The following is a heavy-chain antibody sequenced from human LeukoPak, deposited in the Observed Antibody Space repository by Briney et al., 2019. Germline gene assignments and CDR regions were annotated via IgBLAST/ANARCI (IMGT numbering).Heavy chain of an antibody. J-gene: IGHJ5*02. CDR2: IYYSGST. Sequence: SETLSLTCTVSGGSISSSSYYWGWIRQPPGKGLEWIGYIYYSGSTNYNPSLKSRVTISVDTSKNQFSLRLSSVTAADTAVYYCARHRYYYDSSGCYYQPWGQGTLVTVSS. CDR3: ARHRYYYDSSGCYYQP. CDR1: GGSISSSSYY. V-gene: IGHV4-61*05. D-gene: IGHD3-22*01.